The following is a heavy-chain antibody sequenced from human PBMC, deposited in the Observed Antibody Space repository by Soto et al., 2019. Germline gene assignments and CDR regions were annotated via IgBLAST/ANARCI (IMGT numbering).Heavy chain of an antibody. CDR1: GYTFTGYY. CDR3: ARVPKSDSSGYYLHDAFDI. J-gene: IGHJ3*02. V-gene: IGHV1-2*04. CDR2: INPNSGGT. Sequence: QVPLVQSGAEVKKPGASVKVSCKASGYTFTGYYMHWVRQAPGQGLEWMGWINPNSGGTNYAQKFQGWVTMTRDTSIRTAYMELSRLRSDDTAVYYCARVPKSDSSGYYLHDAFDIWGQGTMVTVSS. D-gene: IGHD3-22*01.